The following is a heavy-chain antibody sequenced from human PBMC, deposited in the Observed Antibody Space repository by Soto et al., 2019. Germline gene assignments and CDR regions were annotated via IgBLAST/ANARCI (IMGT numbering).Heavy chain of an antibody. J-gene: IGHJ1*01. V-gene: IGHV4-59*01. CDR3: AGGDSSGYYFGAEYFQH. Sequence: KPSETLSLTCTVSGGSISSYYWGWIRQPPGKGLEWIGYIYYSGSTNYNPSLKSRVTISVDTSKNQFSLKLSSVTAADTAVYYCAGGDSSGYYFGAEYFQHWGQGTLVTV. D-gene: IGHD3-22*01. CDR2: IYYSGST. CDR1: GGSISSYY.